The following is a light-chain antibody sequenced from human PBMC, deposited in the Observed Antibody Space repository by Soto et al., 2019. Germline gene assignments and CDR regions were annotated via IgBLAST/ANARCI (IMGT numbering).Light chain of an antibody. CDR3: QQYDNLLSIT. V-gene: IGKV1-33*01. J-gene: IGKJ5*01. Sequence: DIQMTQSPSSLSASVGDRVTITCQASQDISNYLNWYQQKPGKAPKLLIYDASYLETGVPSRFSGSGSGTDFTFTISSLQPEDIATYYCQQYDNLLSITFGQGTRLEIK. CDR1: QDISNY. CDR2: DAS.